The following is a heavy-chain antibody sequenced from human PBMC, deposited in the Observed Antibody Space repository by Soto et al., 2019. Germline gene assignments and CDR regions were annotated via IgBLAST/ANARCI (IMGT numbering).Heavy chain of an antibody. CDR1: GGSISSRSYY. V-gene: IGHV4-39*01. J-gene: IGHJ6*01. D-gene: IGHD3-10*01. CDR3: VRHRELYGMYG. Sequence: PPETLSLTCPVPGGSISSRSYYWGWFRQHPGKGREWIGTIYYSGSAYYTPSLKSRVTISSDPPKNQFSLKLSSVIPADKAVYYCVRHRELYGMYGCGEGTPVS. CDR2: IYYSGSA.